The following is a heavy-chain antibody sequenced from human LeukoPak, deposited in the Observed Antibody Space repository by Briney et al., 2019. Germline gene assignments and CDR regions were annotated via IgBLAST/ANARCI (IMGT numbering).Heavy chain of an antibody. CDR3: AKVSGGGLYYDGMDV. CDR1: GFTFSSYW. Sequence: GGSLRLSCAASGFTFSSYWMSWVRQAPGKGLEWVANIKQDGSEKYYVDSVKGRFTISRDSSKNTLYLQMNSLRAEDTAVYYCAKVSGGGLYYDGMDVWGQGTTVTVSS. CDR2: IKQDGSEK. D-gene: IGHD1-14*01. V-gene: IGHV3-7*03. J-gene: IGHJ6*02.